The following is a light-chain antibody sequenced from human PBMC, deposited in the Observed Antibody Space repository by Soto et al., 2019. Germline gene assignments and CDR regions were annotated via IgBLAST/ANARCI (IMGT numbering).Light chain of an antibody. CDR2: AVS. CDR3: QQHDGRPTMT. V-gene: IGKV1-33*01. CDR1: QDIDNS. Sequence: IQLTQSPSSLSASVGETVTITCRASQDIDNSLNWYQHKPGKAPKLLFYAVSFFETGVPSRFSGRCSGTVFSLTINSLQSDDFATYYCQQHDGRPTMTFGQGTRLDSK. J-gene: IGKJ5*01.